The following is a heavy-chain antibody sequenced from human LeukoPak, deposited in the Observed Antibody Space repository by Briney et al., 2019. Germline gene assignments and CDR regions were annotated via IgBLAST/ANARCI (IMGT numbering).Heavy chain of an antibody. Sequence: ASETLSLTCTVSGGSISSYYWSWIRQPAGKGLEWIGRIYTSGSTNYNPSLKSRVTMSVDTSKNQFSLKLSSVTAADTAGYYCASLPRSTSWNYYYMDVWGKGTTVTVSS. D-gene: IGHD2-2*01. CDR1: GGSISSYY. CDR2: IYTSGST. V-gene: IGHV4-4*07. CDR3: ASLPRSTSWNYYYMDV. J-gene: IGHJ6*03.